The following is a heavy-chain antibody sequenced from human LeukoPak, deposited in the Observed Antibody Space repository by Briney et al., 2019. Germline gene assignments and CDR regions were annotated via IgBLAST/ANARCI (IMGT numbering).Heavy chain of an antibody. CDR1: GYRFTNSW. D-gene: IGHD3/OR15-3a*01. J-gene: IGHJ3*01. Sequence: GESLKISCKGSGYRFTNSWIGWVPQMPGKGLEWMGIIYGGDSETKYSPSFEGQVTISVDKSIETAYLQWSSLKASDTAIYYCARSPVNGWTEGVGDFWGQGTMVTVSS. V-gene: IGHV5-51*01. CDR2: IYGGDSET. CDR3: ARSPVNGWTEGVGDF.